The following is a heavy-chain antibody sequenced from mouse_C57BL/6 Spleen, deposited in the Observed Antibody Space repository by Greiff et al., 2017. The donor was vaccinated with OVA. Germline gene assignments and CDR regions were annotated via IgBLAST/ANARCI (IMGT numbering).Heavy chain of an antibody. CDR2: IRSKSNNYAT. D-gene: IGHD3-3*01. Sequence: EVQGVESGGGLVQPKGSLKLSCAASGFSFNTYAMNWVRQAPGKGLEWVARIRSKSNNYATYYADSVKDRFTISRDDSESMLYLQMNNLKTEDTAMYYCVRHRGSWYFDVWGTGTTVTVSS. CDR3: VRHRGSWYFDV. CDR1: GFSFNTYA. V-gene: IGHV10-1*01. J-gene: IGHJ1*03.